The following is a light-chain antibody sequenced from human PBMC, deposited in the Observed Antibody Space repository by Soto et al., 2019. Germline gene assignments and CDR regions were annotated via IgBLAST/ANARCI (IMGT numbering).Light chain of an antibody. CDR3: QQYYSLPYT. CDR1: QGIYKD. J-gene: IGKJ2*01. V-gene: IGKV1-33*01. Sequence: DIQMTQSPSSLSASVGDRVTITCQASQGIYKDLNWYQQKPGKAPKLLIYATSNLGTGVPPRFSGSTSETDFTFTISTLQPEDIGTYYCQQYYSLPYTFGQGTKLEI. CDR2: ATS.